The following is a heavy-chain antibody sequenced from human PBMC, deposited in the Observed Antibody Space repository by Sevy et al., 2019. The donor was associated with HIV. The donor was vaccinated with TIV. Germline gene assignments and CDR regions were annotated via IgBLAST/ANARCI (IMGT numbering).Heavy chain of an antibody. D-gene: IGHD6-19*01. Sequence: SETLSLTCTVSGGSISVYYWTWIRQPPGKGLEWIGYIYYSGSTNYNPSPKSRVTISVDTSKNQLSLKLNSVTTADTAVYYCARDRGSGWSKGDNWFDPWGQGTLVTVSS. CDR2: IYYSGST. CDR3: ARDRGSGWSKGDNWFDP. V-gene: IGHV4-59*01. CDR1: GGSISVYY. J-gene: IGHJ5*02.